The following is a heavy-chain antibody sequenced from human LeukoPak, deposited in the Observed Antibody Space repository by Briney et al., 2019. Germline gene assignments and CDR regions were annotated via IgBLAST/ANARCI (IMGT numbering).Heavy chain of an antibody. CDR1: GFTFNTYT. Sequence: GGSLRLSCAASGFTFNTYTMNWVRQAPGKGLEWVSAISGSGGSTYYADSVKGRFTISRDNSKNTLYLQMNSLRAEDTAVYYCAKDTLPAAMKSWFDPWGQGTLVTVSS. CDR3: AKDTLPAAMKSWFDP. J-gene: IGHJ5*02. CDR2: ISGSGGST. V-gene: IGHV3-23*01. D-gene: IGHD2-2*01.